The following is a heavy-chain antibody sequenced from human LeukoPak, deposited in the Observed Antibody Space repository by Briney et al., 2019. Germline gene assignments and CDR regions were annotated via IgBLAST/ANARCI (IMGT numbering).Heavy chain of an antibody. D-gene: IGHD1-26*01. J-gene: IGHJ4*02. CDR1: GYTFTSYD. CDR3: ATHRDSGSYWLDY. V-gene: IGHV1-8*03. Sequence: ASVKVSCKASGYTFTSYDINWVRQATGQGLEWMGWMNPNSGNTGYAQKFQGRVTITRNTSISTAYMELSSLRSEDTAVYYCATHRDSGSYWLDYWGQGTLVTVSS. CDR2: MNPNSGNT.